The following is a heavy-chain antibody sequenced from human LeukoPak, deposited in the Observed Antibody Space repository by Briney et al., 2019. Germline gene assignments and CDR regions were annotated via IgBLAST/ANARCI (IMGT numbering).Heavy chain of an antibody. D-gene: IGHD6-13*01. V-gene: IGHV3-23*01. Sequence: PGGSMRLSCAASGFTFSSYAMSWVRQAPGKGLEWVSAISGSGGSTYYADSVKGRFTISRDNSKNTLYLQMNSLRAEDTAVYYCARDVEAAAGIFDYWGQGTLVTVSS. CDR1: GFTFSSYA. CDR2: ISGSGGST. J-gene: IGHJ4*02. CDR3: ARDVEAAAGIFDY.